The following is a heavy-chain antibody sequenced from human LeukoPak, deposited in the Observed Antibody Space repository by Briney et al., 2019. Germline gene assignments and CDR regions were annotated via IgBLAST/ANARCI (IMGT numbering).Heavy chain of an antibody. V-gene: IGHV3-53*01. CDR1: GFTVSTNY. D-gene: IGHD6-19*01. CDR3: ASPTSGQSFDI. Sequence: GSLRFSCAASGFTVSTNYMSWVRQAPGKGLEWVSVIYSGGTTYYADSVKGRFTISRDKSKNTLYLQMNSLRAEDTAMYYCASPTSGQSFDIWGQGTMVTVS. J-gene: IGHJ3*02. CDR2: IYSGGTT.